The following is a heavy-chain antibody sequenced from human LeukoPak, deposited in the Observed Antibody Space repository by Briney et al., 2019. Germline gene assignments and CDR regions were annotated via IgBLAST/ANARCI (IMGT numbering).Heavy chain of an antibody. CDR2: IYYSGST. V-gene: IGHV4-31*03. Sequence: SQTLSLTCTVSGGSISSGGYYWSWIRQHPGKGLEWIGYIYYSGSTYYNPSLKGGVTISVDTSKNQFSLKLSSVTAADTAVYYCARVGYYYGSGNYMVYFDYWGQGTLVTVSS. CDR1: GGSISSGGYY. J-gene: IGHJ4*02. D-gene: IGHD3-10*01. CDR3: ARVGYYYGSGNYMVYFDY.